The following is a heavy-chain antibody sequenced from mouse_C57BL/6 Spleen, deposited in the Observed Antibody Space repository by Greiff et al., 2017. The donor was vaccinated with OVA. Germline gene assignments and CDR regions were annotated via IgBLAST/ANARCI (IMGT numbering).Heavy chain of an antibody. Sequence: QVQLQQPGAELVRPGSSVKLSCKASGYTFTSYWMDWVKQRPGQGLEWIGNIYPSDSETHYNQQFKDKATLTVDKSSSTADMQRSSLTSEDSAVCYCARRARFDVWGTGTTVTVSS. D-gene: IGHD3-1*01. J-gene: IGHJ1*03. CDR1: GYTFTSYW. CDR2: IYPSDSET. CDR3: ARRARFDV. V-gene: IGHV1-61*01.